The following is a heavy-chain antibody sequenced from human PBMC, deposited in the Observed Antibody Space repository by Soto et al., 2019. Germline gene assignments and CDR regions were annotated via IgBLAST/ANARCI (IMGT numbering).Heavy chain of an antibody. D-gene: IGHD6-13*01. J-gene: IGHJ5*02. V-gene: IGHV3-23*01. CDR3: AKDIWYSSSWYFQIGWFDP. CDR1: GFTFSSYA. Sequence: EVQLLESGGGLVQPGGSLRLSCAASGFTFSSYAMSWVRQAPGKGLEWVSAISGSGGSTYYADSVKGRFTISRDNSKNTLYLQMNSLRAEDTAVYYCAKDIWYSSSWYFQIGWFDPWGQGTLVTV. CDR2: ISGSGGST.